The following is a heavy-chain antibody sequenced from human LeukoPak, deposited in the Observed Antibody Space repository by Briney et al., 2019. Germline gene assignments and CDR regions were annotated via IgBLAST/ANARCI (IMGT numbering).Heavy chain of an antibody. CDR1: GGSISSYY. V-gene: IGHV4-59*01. CDR3: ARVSGSYYYFDY. D-gene: IGHD1-26*01. J-gene: IGHJ4*02. Sequence: SETLSLTCTVSGGSISSYYWNWIRQPPGKGLEWIGYIYYSGSTNYNPSLKSRVTISVDTSKNQFSLKLSSVTAADTAVYYCARVSGSYYYFDYWGQGTLVTVSS. CDR2: IYYSGST.